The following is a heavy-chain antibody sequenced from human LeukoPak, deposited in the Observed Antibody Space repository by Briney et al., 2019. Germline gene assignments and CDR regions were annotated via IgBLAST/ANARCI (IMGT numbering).Heavy chain of an antibody. V-gene: IGHV4-34*01. Sequence: SETLSLTCAVYEGSFSGYYCSWIRQPPGKGLEWIGDINHSGSTNYNPSLKSRVTISVDTSKNQFSLKLSSVTAADTAVYYCARVSRYDFWSGYLPGHFDYWGQGTLVTVSS. CDR1: EGSFSGYY. J-gene: IGHJ4*02. CDR2: INHSGST. D-gene: IGHD3-3*01. CDR3: ARVSRYDFWSGYLPGHFDY.